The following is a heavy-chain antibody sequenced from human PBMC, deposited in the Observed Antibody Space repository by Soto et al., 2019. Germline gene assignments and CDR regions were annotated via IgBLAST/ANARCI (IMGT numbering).Heavy chain of an antibody. Sequence: EVQLVESGGGLVKPGGSLRLSCAASGFTFSSYSMNWVRQAPGKGLEWVSSISSSSSYIYYADSVKGRFTISRDNAKNSLYLQMNSRRAEDTAVYYCARDQGGRGGAPPFAPGGKGPLVPVSS. J-gene: IGHJ5*02. CDR2: ISSSSSYI. CDR3: ARDQGGRGGAPPFAP. CDR1: GFTFSSYS. V-gene: IGHV3-21*01. D-gene: IGHD1-26*01.